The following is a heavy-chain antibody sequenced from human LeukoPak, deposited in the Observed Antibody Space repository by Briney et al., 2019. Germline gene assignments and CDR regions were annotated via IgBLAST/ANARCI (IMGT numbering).Heavy chain of an antibody. J-gene: IGHJ4*02. CDR3: VAETGDRLRVDY. D-gene: IGHD7-27*01. V-gene: IGHV1-58*02. CDR1: GFTFTSSA. CDR2: IVVGSGNT. Sequence: ASVKVSCKASGFTFTSSAMQWVRQARGQRLEWIGWIVVGSGNTNYAQKFQERVTITRDMSTSTAYMELSSLRSEDTAVYYCVAETGDRLRVDYWGQGTLVTVSS.